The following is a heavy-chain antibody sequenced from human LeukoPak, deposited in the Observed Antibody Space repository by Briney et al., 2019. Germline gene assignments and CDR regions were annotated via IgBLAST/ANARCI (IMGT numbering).Heavy chain of an antibody. D-gene: IGHD4-17*01. CDR2: ISYDGSNK. J-gene: IGHJ4*02. Sequence: PGRSLRLSCAASGFTFSSYGMHWVRQAPGKGLEWVAVISYDGSNKYYAGSVKGRFTISRDNSKNTLYLQMNSLRAEDTAVYYCAKSTTVTQRGYFDYWGQGTLVTVSS. CDR3: AKSTTVTQRGYFDY. V-gene: IGHV3-30*18. CDR1: GFTFSSYG.